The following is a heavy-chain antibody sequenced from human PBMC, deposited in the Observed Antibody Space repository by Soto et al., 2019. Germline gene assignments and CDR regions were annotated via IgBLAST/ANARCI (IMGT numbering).Heavy chain of an antibody. J-gene: IGHJ4*02. CDR1: GGSISSYY. CDR2: IYYSGST. Sequence: SETLSLTCTVSGGSISSYYWSWIRQPPGKGLEWIGYIYYSGSTNYNPSLKSRVTISVDTSKNQFSLKLSSVTAADTAVYYCATTEGGRGYSYGPPAKRGKETLVTVSS. CDR3: ATTEGGRGYSYGPPAK. D-gene: IGHD5-18*01. V-gene: IGHV4-59*01.